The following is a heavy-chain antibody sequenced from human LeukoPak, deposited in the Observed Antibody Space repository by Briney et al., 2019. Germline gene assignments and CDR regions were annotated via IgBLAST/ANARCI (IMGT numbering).Heavy chain of an antibody. CDR2: ISGSGGST. J-gene: IGHJ4*02. V-gene: IGHV3-23*01. Sequence: PGGSLRLSCAASGFTFSSYAMSWVRQAPGKGLEWVSAISGSGGSTYYADSVKGRFTISRDNSKNTLYLQMNSLRAEDTAVYYCAKDKDTIFGVVIIRYYFDYWGQGTLVTVSS. CDR1: GFTFSSYA. CDR3: AKDKDTIFGVVIIRYYFDY. D-gene: IGHD3-3*01.